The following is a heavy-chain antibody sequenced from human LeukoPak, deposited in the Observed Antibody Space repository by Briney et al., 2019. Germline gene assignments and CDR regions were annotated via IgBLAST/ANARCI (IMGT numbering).Heavy chain of an antibody. D-gene: IGHD1-26*01. CDR2: ISSSGSTI. J-gene: IGHJ4*02. Sequence: QPGGSLRLSCAASGFTFSSYGMHWVRQAPGKGLEWVSYISSSGSTIYYADSVKGRFTISRDNAKNSLYLQMNSLRAEDTAVYYCASFRYSGSPLWGQGTLVTVSS. V-gene: IGHV3-48*04. CDR3: ASFRYSGSPL. CDR1: GFTFSSYG.